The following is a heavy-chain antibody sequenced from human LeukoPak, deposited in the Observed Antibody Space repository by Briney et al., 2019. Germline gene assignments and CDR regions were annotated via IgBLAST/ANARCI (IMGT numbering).Heavy chain of an antibody. CDR2: MNPNSGNT. V-gene: IGHV1-8*01. CDR3: ARPGYSYGDAFDI. Sequence: RASVKVSCKASGYTFTSYDINWVRQATGQGLEWMGWMNPNSGNTGYAQKFQGRVTITRNTSISTAYMELSSLRSEDTAVYYCARPGYSYGDAFDIWGQGTTVTVSS. D-gene: IGHD5-18*01. J-gene: IGHJ3*02. CDR1: GYTFTSYD.